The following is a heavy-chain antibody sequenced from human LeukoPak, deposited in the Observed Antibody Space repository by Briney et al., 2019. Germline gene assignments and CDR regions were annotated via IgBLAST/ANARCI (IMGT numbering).Heavy chain of an antibody. J-gene: IGHJ4*02. CDR3: AKYTSGTSYRGLDQ. CDR2: IIGSAVNT. Sequence: GESLRLSCGASGLTVSSYGMSWVRRAPGKGLEWVSTIIGSAVNTYYADSVKGRFTISRDDPKNTVYLQMNSLRAEDTAVYSCAKYTSGTSYRGLDQWGQGTLVTVSS. CDR1: GLTVSSYG. V-gene: IGHV3-23*01. D-gene: IGHD3-10*01.